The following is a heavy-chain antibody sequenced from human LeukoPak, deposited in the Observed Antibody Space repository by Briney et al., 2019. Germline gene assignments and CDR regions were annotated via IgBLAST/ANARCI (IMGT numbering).Heavy chain of an antibody. CDR3: ARFSGPRYRSYDLLSRYEGFDI. CDR1: GFTLRSYA. V-gene: IGHV3-23*01. Sequence: GGSLRLSCVASGFTLRSYAMRWVRDAPGKGLEWGSPISGSGSTTYYAGSVKCQFTISIDNAKITLYLQMSSLRAEDTAVYYCARFSGPRYRSYDLLSRYEGFDIWGQGTMVTVSS. J-gene: IGHJ3*02. D-gene: IGHD5-12*01. CDR2: ISGSGSTT.